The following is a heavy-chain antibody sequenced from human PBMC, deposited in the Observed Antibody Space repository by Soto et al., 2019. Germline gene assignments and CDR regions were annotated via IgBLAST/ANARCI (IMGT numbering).Heavy chain of an antibody. CDR3: ARDQLELRLGGHLDY. D-gene: IGHD1-7*01. V-gene: IGHV3-53*05. CDR1: GFTVSSHY. J-gene: IGHJ4*02. Sequence: EVQLVETGGGLIQPGGSLRLSCAASGFTVSSHYMSWVRQAPGKGLEWVSVIYSGGSTYYADSVKGRFTISRDNSKNTLYLQMNSLRAEDTAVYYCARDQLELRLGGHLDYWGQGTLVTVSS. CDR2: IYSGGST.